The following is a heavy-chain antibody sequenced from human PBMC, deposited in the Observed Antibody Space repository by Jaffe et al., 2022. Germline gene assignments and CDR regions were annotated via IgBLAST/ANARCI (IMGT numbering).Heavy chain of an antibody. J-gene: IGHJ4*02. D-gene: IGHD6-6*01. CDR2: INAGNGNT. Sequence: QVQLVQSGAEVKKPGASVKVSCKASGYTFTSYAMHWVRQAPGQRLEWMGWINAGNGNTKYSQKFQGRVTITRDTSASTAYMELSSLRSEDTAVYYCARAIRGVAALSHFDYWGQGTLVTVSS. CDR1: GYTFTSYA. CDR3: ARAIRGVAALSHFDY. V-gene: IGHV1-3*01.